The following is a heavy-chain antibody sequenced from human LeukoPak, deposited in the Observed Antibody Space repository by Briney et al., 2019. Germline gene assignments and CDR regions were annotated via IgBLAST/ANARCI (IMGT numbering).Heavy chain of an antibody. V-gene: IGHV3-49*04. Sequence: PGGSLRLSCTASGFTFGDYAMSWVRQAPGKGLEWVGFIRSKAYGGTTEYAASVKGRFTISRDDSKSIAYLQMNSLRAEDTAVYYCANPSSRGSSSPDYWGQGTLVTVSS. J-gene: IGHJ4*02. CDR2: IRSKAYGGTT. CDR3: ANPSSRGSSSPDY. D-gene: IGHD6-6*01. CDR1: GFTFGDYA.